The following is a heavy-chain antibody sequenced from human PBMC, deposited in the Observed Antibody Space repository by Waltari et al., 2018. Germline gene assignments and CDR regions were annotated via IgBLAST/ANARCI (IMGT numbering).Heavy chain of an antibody. CDR1: GFTFRSYG. Sequence: QVQLVESGGGVVQPGRSLRLSCAASGFTFRSYGMHWVRQAPGKGLEGVAVISYDGSNKYYADSVKGRFTISRDNSKNTLYLQMNSLRAEDTAVYYCAKEGGYGYVGYWGQGTLVTVSS. V-gene: IGHV3-30*18. CDR2: ISYDGSNK. D-gene: IGHD3-10*02. J-gene: IGHJ4*02. CDR3: AKEGGYGYVGY.